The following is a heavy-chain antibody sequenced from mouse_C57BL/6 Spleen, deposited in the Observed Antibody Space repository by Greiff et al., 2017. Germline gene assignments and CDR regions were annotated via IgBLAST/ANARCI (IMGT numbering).Heavy chain of an antibody. V-gene: IGHV1-64*01. D-gene: IGHD1-1*01. CDR1: GYTFTSYW. Sequence: QVHVKQSGAELVKPGASVKLSCKASGYTFTSYWMHWVKQRPGQGLEWIGMIHPNSGSTNYNEKFKSKATLTVDKSSSTAYMQLSSLTSEDSAVYYCERAPISTGVAPGYFDVWGTGTTVTVSS. J-gene: IGHJ1*03. CDR3: ERAPISTGVAPGYFDV. CDR2: IHPNSGST.